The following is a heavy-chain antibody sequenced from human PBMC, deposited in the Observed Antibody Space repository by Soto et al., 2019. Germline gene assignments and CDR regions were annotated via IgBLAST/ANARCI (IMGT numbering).Heavy chain of an antibody. V-gene: IGHV4-39*01. Sequence: PSETLSLTCAVSGGSISSRGYSRSWIRQPPGKGLEWIGSINYSGSTNYNPSLKSRVTISVDTSKNQFSLKLSSVTAADTAVYYCARGLSRYYPNWFDPWGQGTLVTVSS. CDR2: INYSGST. J-gene: IGHJ5*02. CDR3: ARGLSRYYPNWFDP. D-gene: IGHD3-10*01. CDR1: GGSISSRGYS.